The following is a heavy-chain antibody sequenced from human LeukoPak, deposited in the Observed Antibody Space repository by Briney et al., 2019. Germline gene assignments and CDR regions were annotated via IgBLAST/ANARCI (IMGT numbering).Heavy chain of an antibody. CDR2: IYSGGSI. J-gene: IGHJ3*02. V-gene: IGHV3-53*01. CDR1: GFTVSSNY. CDR3: ARALNGFDI. Sequence: GGSLRLSCAASGFTVSSNYMTWVRQAPGKGLEWVSVIYSGGSIYYADSVKGRFTISRDNSRNTLYLQMNSLRAEDTAVYYCARALNGFDIWGPGTLVTVSS.